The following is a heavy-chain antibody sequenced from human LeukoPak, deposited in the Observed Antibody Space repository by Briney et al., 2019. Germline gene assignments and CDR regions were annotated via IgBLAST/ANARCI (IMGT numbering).Heavy chain of an antibody. CDR1: GFTFSTYE. D-gene: IGHD5-24*01. J-gene: IGHJ3*02. Sequence: GGSLRLSCAGSGFTFSTYEMHWVRQAPGRGLEWLSYISRSGSTKHYTDSVKGRFPISRDNAKNSLYLQMNSLRAEDTAVYYCAREMGLVDMSTMIPGGAFDIWGQGTAVTVSS. V-gene: IGHV3-48*03. CDR2: ISRSGSTK. CDR3: AREMGLVDMSTMIPGGAFDI.